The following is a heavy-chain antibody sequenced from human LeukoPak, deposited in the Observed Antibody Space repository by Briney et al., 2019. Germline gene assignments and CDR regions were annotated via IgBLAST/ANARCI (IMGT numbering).Heavy chain of an antibody. J-gene: IGHJ4*02. V-gene: IGHV3-74*01. Sequence: GGSLRLSCAASEFTFSPYWMHWVRQAPGKGLVWVSRIRGDGSMTNYADSVKGRFTISRDNAKNTLYLQMNSLRLEDTAVYYCARENLAAAADYWGQGTVVTVSS. CDR3: ARENLAAAADY. CDR2: IRGDGSMT. D-gene: IGHD6-25*01. CDR1: EFTFSPYW.